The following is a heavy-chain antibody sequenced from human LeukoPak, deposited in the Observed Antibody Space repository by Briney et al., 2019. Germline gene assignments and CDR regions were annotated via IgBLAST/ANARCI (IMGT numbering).Heavy chain of an antibody. Sequence: GASVKVSCKASGYTFTDYYMHWVRQAPGQGLEWMGRINPNSGGTNYAQKFQGRVTMTRDTSISTAYMELSSLRSDDTAVYYCARAPPNSGSYYRLHSWFDPWGQGALVTVSS. CDR3: ARAPPNSGSYYRLHSWFDP. V-gene: IGHV1-2*06. CDR1: GYTFTDYY. D-gene: IGHD3-10*01. CDR2: INPNSGGT. J-gene: IGHJ5*02.